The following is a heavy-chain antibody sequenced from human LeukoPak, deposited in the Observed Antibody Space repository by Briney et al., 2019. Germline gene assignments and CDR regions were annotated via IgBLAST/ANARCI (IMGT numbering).Heavy chain of an antibody. CDR1: GGSISSSSYY. Sequence: SETLSLTCTVSGGSISSSSYYWGWIRQPPGKGLEWIGSIYYSGSTYYHPSLKSRVTISVDTSKNQFSLKLSSVTAADTAVYYCARQRSNYDFWSGYYIGNWFDPGAREPWSPSPQ. CDR2: IYYSGST. V-gene: IGHV4-39*01. CDR3: ARQRSNYDFWSGYYIGNWFDP. J-gene: IGHJ5*02. D-gene: IGHD3-3*01.